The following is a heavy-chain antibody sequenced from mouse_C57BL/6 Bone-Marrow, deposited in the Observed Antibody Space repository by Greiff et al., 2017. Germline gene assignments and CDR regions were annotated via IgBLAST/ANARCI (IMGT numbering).Heavy chain of an antibody. Sequence: QVQLQQSGPELVRPGASVKISCKAPGYTFTSHWMQWVRQRPGQGLEWIGEIFPGSGSTYYNEKFKGKATLTVDPSSSTAYMQLSSLTSEDSAVYFCARSCLGAYYFDYWGQGTTLTVSS. CDR3: ARSCLGAYYFDY. J-gene: IGHJ2*01. CDR2: IFPGSGST. CDR1: GYTFTSHW. V-gene: IGHV1-56*01.